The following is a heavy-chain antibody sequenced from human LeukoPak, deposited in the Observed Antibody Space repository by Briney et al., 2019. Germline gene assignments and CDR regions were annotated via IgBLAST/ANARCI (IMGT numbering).Heavy chain of an antibody. CDR2: IYPGDSDT. V-gene: IGHV5-51*01. D-gene: IGHD5-18*01. Sequence: GESLKISCKGSGYSFTSYWIGWVRQMPGKGLEWMVIIYPGDSDTRYSPSFQGQVTISADTSISTACLQWSSLKASDTAMYYCARRDTAMIYNWFDPWGQGTLVTVSS. CDR1: GYSFTSYW. CDR3: ARRDTAMIYNWFDP. J-gene: IGHJ5*02.